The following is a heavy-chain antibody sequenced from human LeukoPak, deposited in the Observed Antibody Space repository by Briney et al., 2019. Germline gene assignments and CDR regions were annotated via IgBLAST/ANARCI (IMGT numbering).Heavy chain of an antibody. CDR1: GFPFSSSA. CDR3: ARDKNRVTIFAVAVDY. D-gene: IGHD3-3*01. V-gene: IGHV3-74*01. CDR2: INSDDSRT. J-gene: IGHJ4*02. Sequence: GGSLRLSCAASGFPFSSSAMTWVRQAPGKGLVWVSRINSDDSRTTYADSVKGRFTISRDNAKNTLYLQMNSLRAEDTAVYYCARDKNRVTIFAVAVDYWGQGTLVTVSS.